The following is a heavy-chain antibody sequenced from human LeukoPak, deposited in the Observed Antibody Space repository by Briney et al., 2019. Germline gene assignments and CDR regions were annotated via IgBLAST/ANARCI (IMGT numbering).Heavy chain of an antibody. CDR3: ARHFAYTSSSYFDY. CDR2: VYYTRST. J-gene: IGHJ4*02. D-gene: IGHD6-6*01. CDR1: GDSVSNYY. V-gene: IGHV4-59*08. Sequence: SESLSVTCSVSGDSVSNYYWSWIRQPPGKGLEWIGYVYYTRSTNYNPSLKSRVTMFEDKSKNQFSLRLYSVTVADTAVYYCARHFAYTSSSYFDYWGQGSLVTVSS.